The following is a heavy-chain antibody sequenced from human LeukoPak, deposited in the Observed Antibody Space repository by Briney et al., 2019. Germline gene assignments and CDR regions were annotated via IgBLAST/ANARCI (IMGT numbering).Heavy chain of an antibody. CDR2: IYYSGST. CDR3: ARAGVGRHSNWFDP. Sequence: SETPSLTCIVPGGSISSYYWSWIRQPPGKGLEWIGYIYYSGSTNYNPSLKSRVTISVDTSKNQFSLKLSSVTAADTAVYYCARAGVGRHSNWFDPWGQGTLVTVSS. V-gene: IGHV4-59*01. CDR1: GGSISSYY. J-gene: IGHJ5*02. D-gene: IGHD3-3*01.